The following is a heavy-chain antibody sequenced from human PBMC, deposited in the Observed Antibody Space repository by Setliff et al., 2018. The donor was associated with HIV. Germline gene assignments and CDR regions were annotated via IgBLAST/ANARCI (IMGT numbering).Heavy chain of an antibody. CDR3: ARATSPRPMVRGDWFAP. CDR2: MNHSEH. CDR1: GGSFSGYS. D-gene: IGHD3-10*01. V-gene: IGHV4-34*01. J-gene: IGHJ5*02. Sequence: SETLSLTCAVYGGSFSGYSWTWIRQSPGKGLEWIGEMNHSEHYYNPTLKSRVTISVDTSKNQFSLKANSVTAADTAVYYCARATSPRPMVRGDWFAPWGQGILVTVSS.